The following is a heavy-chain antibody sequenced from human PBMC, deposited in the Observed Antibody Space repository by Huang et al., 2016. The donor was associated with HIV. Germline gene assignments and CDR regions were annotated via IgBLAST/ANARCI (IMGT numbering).Heavy chain of an antibody. CDR3: AGSDTDDQYYYYYGMDV. Sequence: QVQVVQSGAEVQKPGSSVKVSCKASGGTFSRYALSWVRQAPGQGLEWMGGSIPIFGTTTYAQKFQGRVTITADESTSTGYMELSSLRPEDTAVYYCAGSDTDDQYYYYYGMDVWGQGTTVTVSS. V-gene: IGHV1-69*01. J-gene: IGHJ6*02. D-gene: IGHD1-26*01. CDR2: SIPIFGTT. CDR1: GGTFSRYA.